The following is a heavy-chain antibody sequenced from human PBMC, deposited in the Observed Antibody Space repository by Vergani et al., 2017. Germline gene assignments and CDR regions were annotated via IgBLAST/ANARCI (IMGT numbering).Heavy chain of an antibody. J-gene: IGHJ4*02. V-gene: IGHV4-39*01. CDR2: FYYSGST. Sequence: QLQLQESGPGLVKPSETLSLTCTVSGGSISSSSYYWGWIRQPPGKGLEWIGSFYYSGSTYYNPSLKSRVTISVDTSKNQFSLKLSSVTAADTAVYYCARHAVVGATRADYWGQGTLVTVSS. D-gene: IGHD1-26*01. CDR1: GGSISSSSYY. CDR3: ARHAVVGATRADY.